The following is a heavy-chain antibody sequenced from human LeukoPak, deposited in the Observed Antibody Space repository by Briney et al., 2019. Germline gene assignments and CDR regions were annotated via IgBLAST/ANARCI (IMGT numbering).Heavy chain of an antibody. Sequence: GGSLRLSCAASGFTFSSYAMHWVRQAPGKGLEWVAVISYDGSNKYYADSVKGRFTISRDNSKNTLYLQMNSLRAEDTAVYYCARDHWGYCSSTSCSLVVWGQGTLVTVSS. CDR3: ARDHWGYCSSTSCSLVV. V-gene: IGHV3-30-3*01. CDR1: GFTFSSYA. J-gene: IGHJ4*02. CDR2: ISYDGSNK. D-gene: IGHD2-2*01.